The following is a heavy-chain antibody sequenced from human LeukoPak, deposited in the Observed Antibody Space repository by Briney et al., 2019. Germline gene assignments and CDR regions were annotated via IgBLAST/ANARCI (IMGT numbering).Heavy chain of an antibody. J-gene: IGHJ3*02. D-gene: IGHD3-22*01. CDR3: TSQYYYDSSGYYYVYAFDI. V-gene: IGHV3-73*01. CDR1: GFTFSGSA. Sequence: GGSLRLYCAASGFTFSGSAMHWVRQASGKGLEWVGRIRSKANSYATAYAASVKGRFTISRDDSKNTAYLQMNSLKTEDTAVYYCTSQYYYDSSGYYYVYAFDIWGQGTMVTVSS. CDR2: IRSKANSYAT.